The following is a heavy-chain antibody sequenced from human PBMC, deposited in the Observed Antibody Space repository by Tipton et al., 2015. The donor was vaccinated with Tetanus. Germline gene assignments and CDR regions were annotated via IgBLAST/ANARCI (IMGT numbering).Heavy chain of an antibody. V-gene: IGHV3-53*01. CDR1: GFTVSSNY. CDR3: ARGMASGSPYISDY. CDR2: IYSGGST. J-gene: IGHJ4*02. Sequence: SLRLSCAASGFTVSSNYMSWVRQAPGKGLEWVSVIYSGGSTYYADSAKGRFTISRDNSKNTLYLQMNSLRAEDTAVYYCARGMASGSPYISDYWGQGTLVTVSS. D-gene: IGHD3-10*01.